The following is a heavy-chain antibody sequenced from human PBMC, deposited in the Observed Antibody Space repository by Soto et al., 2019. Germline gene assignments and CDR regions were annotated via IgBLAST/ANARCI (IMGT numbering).Heavy chain of an antibody. CDR1: GGTFSSYT. V-gene: IGHV1-69*08. J-gene: IGHJ1*01. CDR3: ARETSITMFSGGYFQH. CDR2: IIPILGIA. Sequence: QVQLVQSGAEVKKPGSSVKVSCKASGGTFSSYTISWVRQAPGQGLEWMGRIIPILGIANYAQKVQGRVTITADKSTSTAYMELSSLRSEDTAVYYCARETSITMFSGGYFQHWGQGTLVTVSS. D-gene: IGHD3-10*02.